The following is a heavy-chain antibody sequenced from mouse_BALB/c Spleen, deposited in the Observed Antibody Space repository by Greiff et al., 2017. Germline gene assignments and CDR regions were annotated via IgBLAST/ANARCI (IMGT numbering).Heavy chain of an antibody. J-gene: IGHJ4*01. V-gene: IGHV1-5*01. CDR3: TDDGYYAMDY. CDR2: IYPGNSDT. D-gene: IGHD2-3*01. Sequence: VQLQQSGTVLARPGASVKMSCKASGYTFTSYWMHWVKQSPGQGLEWIGAIYPGNSDTSYNQKFKGKAKLTAVTSTSTAYMELSSLTNEDSAVYYCTDDGYYAMDYWGQGTSVTVSS. CDR1: GYTFTSYW.